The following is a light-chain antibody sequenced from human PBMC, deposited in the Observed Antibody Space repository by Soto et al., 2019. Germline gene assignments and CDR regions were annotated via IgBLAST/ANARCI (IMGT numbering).Light chain of an antibody. CDR1: RGIGDR. Sequence: DIQMTKSPSSLSADVGDRITNACRASRGIGDRLAWFQQKPGKAPQFLIQAASNLQSGVPSRFSGSGSGTEFILSINSLQPEDSATYYCLQVSSFPRTFGQGTKVDI. V-gene: IGKV1-12*01. J-gene: IGKJ1*01. CDR3: LQVSSFPRT. CDR2: AAS.